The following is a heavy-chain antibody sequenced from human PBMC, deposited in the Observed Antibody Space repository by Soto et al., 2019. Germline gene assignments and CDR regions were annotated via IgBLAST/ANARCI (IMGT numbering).Heavy chain of an antibody. V-gene: IGHV3-11*05. Sequence: QVQLVESGGGLVKPGGSLRLSCVASGFTFSDYYMNWIRQAPGKGLECISYISGGGSSYTNYADSVKGRFTISRDNDKNPLYLQANCLRAGGSAVQYGAYSRYGGGLLARDWGQGTLVTVSS. J-gene: IGHJ4*02. CDR1: GFTFSDYY. D-gene: IGHD2-15*01. CDR2: ISGGGSSYT. CDR3: AYSRYGGGLLARD.